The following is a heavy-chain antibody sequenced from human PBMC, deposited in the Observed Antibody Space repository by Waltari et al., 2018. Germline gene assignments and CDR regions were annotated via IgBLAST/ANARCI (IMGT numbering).Heavy chain of an antibody. CDR3: ARQRILWFGELRPYYYYGMDV. V-gene: IGHV4-34*01. CDR1: GGSFSGYY. D-gene: IGHD3-10*01. Sequence: QVQLQQWGAGLLKPSETLSLTCAVYGGSFSGYYWSWIRQPPGKGLEWIGEINHSGSTNYNPSLKSRVTISVDTSKNQFSLKLSSVTAADTAVYYCARQRILWFGELRPYYYYGMDVWGQGTTVTVSS. CDR2: INHSGST. J-gene: IGHJ6*02.